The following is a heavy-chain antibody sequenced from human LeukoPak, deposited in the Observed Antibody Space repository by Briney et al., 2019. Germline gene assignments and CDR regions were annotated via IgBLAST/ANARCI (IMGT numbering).Heavy chain of an antibody. CDR3: AKAVKIVVVIFDY. CDR1: GFTFSSYA. D-gene: IGHD3-22*01. V-gene: IGHV3-23*01. J-gene: IGHJ4*02. CDR2: ISGSGGSK. Sequence: GGSLRLSCAASGFTFSSYAMSWVRQAPGKGLEWVSAISGSGGSKYYADSGKGRFTISRDNSKNTLYLQMNSLRAEDTAVYYCAKAVKIVVVIFDYWGQGTLVTVSS.